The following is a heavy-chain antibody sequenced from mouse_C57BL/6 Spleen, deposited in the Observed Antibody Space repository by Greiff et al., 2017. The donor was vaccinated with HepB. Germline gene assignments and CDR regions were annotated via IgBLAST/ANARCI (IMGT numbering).Heavy chain of an antibody. V-gene: IGHV1-64*01. CDR1: GYTFTSYW. CDR3: ARSPVVLHYYAMDD. D-gene: IGHD1-1*01. Sequence: QVQLQQPGAELVKPGASVKLSCKASGYTFTSYWMHWVKQRPGQGLEWIGMIHPNSGSTNYNEKFKSKATLTVDKSSSTAYMQLSSLTSEDSAVYYCARSPVVLHYYAMDDWGQGTSVTVSS. J-gene: IGHJ4*01. CDR2: IHPNSGST.